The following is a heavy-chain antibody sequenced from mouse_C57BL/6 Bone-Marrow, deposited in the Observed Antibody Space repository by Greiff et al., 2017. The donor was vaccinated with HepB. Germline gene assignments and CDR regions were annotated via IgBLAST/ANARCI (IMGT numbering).Heavy chain of an antibody. D-gene: IGHD1-1*01. CDR3: AGRGYYYGSTWFAY. J-gene: IGHJ3*01. V-gene: IGHV1-81*01. CDR1: GYTFTSYG. Sequence: VKLMESGAELARPGASVKLSCKASGYTFTSYGISWVKQRTGQGLEWIGEIYPRSGNTYYNEKFKGKATLTADKSSSTAYMELRSLTSEDSAVYFCAGRGYYYGSTWFAYWGQGTLVTVSA. CDR2: IYPRSGNT.